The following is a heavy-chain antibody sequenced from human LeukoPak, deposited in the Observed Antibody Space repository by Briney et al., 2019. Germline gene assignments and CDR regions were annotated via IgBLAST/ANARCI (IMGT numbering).Heavy chain of an antibody. Sequence: SSETLSLTCAVYGGSFSGYYWSWIRQPPGKGLEWIGEINHSGSTNYNPSLKSRATISVDTSKNQFSLKLSSVTAADTAVYYCARALLTGYRSDAFDIWGQGTMVTVSS. J-gene: IGHJ3*02. D-gene: IGHD3-9*01. CDR1: GGSFSGYY. V-gene: IGHV4-34*01. CDR3: ARALLTGYRSDAFDI. CDR2: INHSGST.